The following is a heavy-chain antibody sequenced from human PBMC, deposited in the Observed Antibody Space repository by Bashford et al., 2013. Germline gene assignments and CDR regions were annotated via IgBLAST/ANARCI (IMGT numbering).Heavy chain of an antibody. CDR2: INADTGDT. J-gene: IGHJ4*02. CDR3: ASSHSSSWYGIDY. Sequence: ASVKVSCKASGYTFANYGVAWVRQAPGHGLEWMGWINADTGDTKYSQKFQGRVTITRDTSASTAYMELSSLRSEDTAVYYCASSHSSSWYGIDYWGQGTSSTVSS. CDR1: GYTFANYG. D-gene: IGHD6-13*01. V-gene: IGHV1-3*01.